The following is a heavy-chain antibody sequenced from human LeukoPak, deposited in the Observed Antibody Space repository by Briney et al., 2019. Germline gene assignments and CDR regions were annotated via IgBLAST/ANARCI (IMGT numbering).Heavy chain of an antibody. D-gene: IGHD1-1*01. V-gene: IGHV4-59*12. Sequence: SETLSLTCTVSGGSISSYYWSWIRQPPGKGLEWIGYIYYSGSTNYNPSLKSRVTISVDTSKNKFSLKLSSVTAADTAVYYCARDRGGPQRYTYDMDVWGGGTTITVAS. CDR3: ARDRGGPQRYTYDMDV. CDR1: GGSISSYY. CDR2: IYYSGST. J-gene: IGHJ6*04.